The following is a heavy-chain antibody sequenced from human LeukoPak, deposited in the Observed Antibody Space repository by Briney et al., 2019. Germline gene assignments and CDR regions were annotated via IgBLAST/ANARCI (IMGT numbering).Heavy chain of an antibody. CDR3: AKGARIQLWLMFI. J-gene: IGHJ3*02. CDR1: GFTFSDTW. CDR2: IRSDGSDT. D-gene: IGHD5-18*01. V-gene: IGHV3-74*01. Sequence: PGGSLRLSCAASGFTFSDTWMHWVRQAPGEGLVWVSRIRSDGSDTRYAESVKGRFTISRDNAKNTLYLQMNSLRAEDTAVYYCAKGARIQLWLMFIWGQGTMVTVSS.